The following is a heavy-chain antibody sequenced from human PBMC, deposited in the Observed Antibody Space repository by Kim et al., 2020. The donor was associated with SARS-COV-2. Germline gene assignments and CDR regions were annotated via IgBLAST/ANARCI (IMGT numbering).Heavy chain of an antibody. CDR3: ARGVIIAPAITDAFDI. J-gene: IGHJ3*02. V-gene: IGHV6-1*01. D-gene: IGHD6-13*01. Sequence: SQTLSLTCAISGDSVSSNSAAWSWIRQSPSRGLEWLGRTYYRSKWYNEYAIFVKSRIIISPDTSTKQFSLQLNSVTPEDTAVYYCARGVIIAPAITDAFDIWGQGIMVTVSS. CDR2: TYYRSKWYN. CDR1: GDSVSSNSAA.